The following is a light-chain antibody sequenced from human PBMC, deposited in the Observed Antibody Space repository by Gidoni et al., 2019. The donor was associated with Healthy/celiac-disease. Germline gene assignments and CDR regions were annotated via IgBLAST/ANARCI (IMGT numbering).Light chain of an antibody. CDR3: QSADSSGTYVV. Sequence: SYELTHPPSVSVSPGQTARITCSGDALPKQYAYWYQQKPGQAPVLVIYKDSERPSGIPERFSGSSSGTTVTLTISGVQEEDEADYYCQSADSSGTYVVFGGGTKLTVL. CDR1: ALPKQY. CDR2: KDS. J-gene: IGLJ2*01. V-gene: IGLV3-25*03.